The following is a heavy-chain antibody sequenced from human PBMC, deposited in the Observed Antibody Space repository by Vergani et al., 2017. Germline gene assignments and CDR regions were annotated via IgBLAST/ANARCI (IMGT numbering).Heavy chain of an antibody. Sequence: QVQLQESGPGLVKPPGTLSLTCAVSGGSISSGDHCWTWIRQRPGKGLGWIGYIFYSGTTYDNPSLRSRLTISVDTSQNQFSLKLRSVTAADTAVYYCARVDTQVPATSHFYYMDVWGKGTTVVVSS. D-gene: IGHD6-25*01. CDR2: IFYSGTT. CDR1: GGSISSGDHC. CDR3: ARVDTQVPATSHFYYMDV. V-gene: IGHV4-31*11. J-gene: IGHJ6*03.